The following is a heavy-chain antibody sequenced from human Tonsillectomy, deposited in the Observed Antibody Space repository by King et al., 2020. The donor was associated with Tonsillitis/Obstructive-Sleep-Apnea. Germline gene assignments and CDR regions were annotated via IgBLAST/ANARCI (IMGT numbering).Heavy chain of an antibody. CDR1: NFTFSTYS. CDR3: ARDDSSSWWFEY. J-gene: IGHJ4*02. Sequence: VQLVESGGGLVQPGGSLRISCAASNFTFSTYSMNWVRQAPGKGLEGGSYISGSSDSIYYADSVKGRFTISRDNAKNSLYLQMNSLRDEDTAVYYCARDDSSSWWFEYWGQGTLVTVSS. D-gene: IGHD6-13*01. CDR2: ISGSSDSI. V-gene: IGHV3-48*02.